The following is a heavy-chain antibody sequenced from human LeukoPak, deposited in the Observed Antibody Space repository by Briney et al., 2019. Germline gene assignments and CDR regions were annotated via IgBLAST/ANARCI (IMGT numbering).Heavy chain of an antibody. J-gene: IGHJ4*02. D-gene: IGHD3-10*01. CDR3: AKVEDSTMVRGVIDY. Sequence: GGSLRLSCAASGFTFSSYGMHWVRQAPGKGLEWVAVISYDGSNKYYADSVKGRFTISRDNSKNTLYLQMNSLRAEDTDVYYCAKVEDSTMVRGVIDYWGQGTLVTVSS. CDR1: GFTFSSYG. V-gene: IGHV3-30*18. CDR2: ISYDGSNK.